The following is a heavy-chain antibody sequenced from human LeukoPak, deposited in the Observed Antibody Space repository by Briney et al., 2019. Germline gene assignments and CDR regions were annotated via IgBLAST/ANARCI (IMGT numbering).Heavy chain of an antibody. CDR3: ARHLGTYDYVWGSYRVEYYFDY. D-gene: IGHD3-16*02. V-gene: IGHV4-39*01. Sequence: PSETLSLTCTVSGGSISSSRYSWGWIRQPPGKGLEWIGSIYYSGSTYYNPSLKSRVTISVDTSKNQFSLKLSSVTAADTAVYYCARHLGTYDYVWGSYRVEYYFDYWGQGTLVTVSS. CDR1: GGSISSSRYS. CDR2: IYYSGST. J-gene: IGHJ4*02.